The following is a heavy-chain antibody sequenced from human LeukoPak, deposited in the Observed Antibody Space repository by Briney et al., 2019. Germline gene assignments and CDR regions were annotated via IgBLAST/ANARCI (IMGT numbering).Heavy chain of an antibody. CDR1: GGSISSGDYY. CDR2: IYYSGST. Sequence: NPSETLSLTCTVSGGSISSGDYYWSWIRQPSGKGLEWIGYIYYSGSTYYNPSLKSRVTISVDTSKNQFSLKLSSVTAADTAVYYCARVDWDVEWEHSSPPNDAFDIWGQGTMVTVSS. V-gene: IGHV4-30-4*01. CDR3: ARVDWDVEWEHSSPPNDAFDI. D-gene: IGHD1-26*01. J-gene: IGHJ3*02.